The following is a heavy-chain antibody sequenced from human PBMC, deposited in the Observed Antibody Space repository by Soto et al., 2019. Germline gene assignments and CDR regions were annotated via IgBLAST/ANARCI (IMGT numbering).Heavy chain of an antibody. CDR3: AIGLLGYCISTSCYGYYYYGMDV. V-gene: IGHV4-4*02. CDR2: IYHSGST. D-gene: IGHD2-2*01. Sequence: SETLSLTCAVSGGSISSSNWWSWVRQPPGKGLEWIGEIYHSGSTNYNPSLKSRVTKSVDKSKNQFSLKLSSVTAADTAVYYCAIGLLGYCISTSCYGYYYYGMDVWGQGTTVTVSS. J-gene: IGHJ6*02. CDR1: GGSISSSNW.